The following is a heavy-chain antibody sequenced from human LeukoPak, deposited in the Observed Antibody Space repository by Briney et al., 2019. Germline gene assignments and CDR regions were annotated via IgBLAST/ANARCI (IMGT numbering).Heavy chain of an antibody. CDR3: AQFDPYSGSYSDAFDI. V-gene: IGHV1-2*02. Sequence: ASVKVSCKTSGYTFTGYYMHWVRQAPGQGLEWMGWINPNSGGTNYAQKFQGRVTMTRDTSISTAYMELSRLRSDDTAVYYCAQFDPYSGSYSDAFDIWGQGTMVTVSS. D-gene: IGHD1-26*01. J-gene: IGHJ3*02. CDR2: INPNSGGT. CDR1: GYTFTGYY.